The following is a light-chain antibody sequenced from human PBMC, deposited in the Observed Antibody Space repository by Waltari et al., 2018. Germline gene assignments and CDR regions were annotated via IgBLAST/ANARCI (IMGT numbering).Light chain of an antibody. Sequence: DIQMTQSPSPLSASVGDRVTITCRASQSISAWLAWYQLRPGKAPKLLISDASILERGVPSRFSGSGSGTEFTLTINSLQPDDFATYYCHQYTNFPLTFGGGTTVEIK. V-gene: IGKV1-5*01. CDR2: DAS. CDR1: QSISAW. J-gene: IGKJ4*01. CDR3: HQYTNFPLT.